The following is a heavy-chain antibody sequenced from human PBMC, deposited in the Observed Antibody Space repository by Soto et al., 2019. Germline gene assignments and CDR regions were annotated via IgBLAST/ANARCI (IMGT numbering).Heavy chain of an antibody. CDR1: WCNFISLG. D-gene: IGHD6-13*01. Sequence: GGFPRLCWSASWCNFISLGGSWVLQAPGKGLEWVSAISGSGGSTYYADSVKGRFTISRDNSKTPPYLKMNSLRAEDTALYYCAKNIEAAGTPPTAYWGQGTLVPVSS. CDR3: AKNIEAAGTPPTAY. V-gene: IGHV3-23*01. CDR2: ISGSGGST. J-gene: IGHJ4*02.